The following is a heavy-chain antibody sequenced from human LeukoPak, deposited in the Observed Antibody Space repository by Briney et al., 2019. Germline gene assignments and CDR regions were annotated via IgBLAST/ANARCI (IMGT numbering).Heavy chain of an antibody. V-gene: IGHV4-61*05. Sequence: SETLSLTCTVSGGSISSSSYYWGWIRQPPGKGLEWIGYIYYSGSTNYNPSLKSRVTISVDTSKNQFSLKLSSVTAADTAVYYCARGRRAAFDIWGQGTMVTVSS. D-gene: IGHD1-26*01. CDR1: GGSISSSSYY. CDR3: ARGRRAAFDI. CDR2: IYYSGST. J-gene: IGHJ3*02.